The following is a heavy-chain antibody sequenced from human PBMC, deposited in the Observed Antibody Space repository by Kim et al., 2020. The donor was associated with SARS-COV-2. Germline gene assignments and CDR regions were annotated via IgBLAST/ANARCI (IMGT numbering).Heavy chain of an antibody. CDR2: ISTSSEAI. Sequence: GGSLRLSCAASGFPFSHYSMNWVRQAPGTGLEWLSYISTSSEAIYYADSVKGRCTISRVNAKNSLYLLLNSLRADDTAVYYCWRTNYADHSPFFDYWSRG. J-gene: IGHJ4*02. V-gene: IGHV3-48*01. D-gene: IGHD3-16*01. CDR1: GFPFSHYS. CDR3: WRTNYADHSPFFDY.